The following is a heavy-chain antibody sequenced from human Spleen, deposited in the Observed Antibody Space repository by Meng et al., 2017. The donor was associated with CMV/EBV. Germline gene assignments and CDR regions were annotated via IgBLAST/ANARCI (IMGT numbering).Heavy chain of an antibody. D-gene: IGHD1-26*01. CDR3: ARDRGSSIDY. V-gene: IGHV3-53*01. Sequence: GGSLRLSCAASGFTLSSYSMNWVRQAPGKGLEWVSVIYSGGSTYYADSVKGRFTISRDNSKNTVYLQMNSLRAEDTAVYYCARDRGSSIDYWGQGTLVTVSS. CDR2: IYSGGST. J-gene: IGHJ4*02. CDR1: GFTLSSYS.